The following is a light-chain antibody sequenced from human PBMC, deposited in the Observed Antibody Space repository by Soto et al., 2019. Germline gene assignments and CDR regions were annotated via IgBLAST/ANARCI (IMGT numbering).Light chain of an antibody. V-gene: IGKV1-39*01. Sequence: DIHLTQSPSSLSASLGDRVTITCRVSQGISSYLNWYRQKPGKVPKFLVCSASNLQSGVPSRFSGSGSGTDFTLTISSLQPEDFATYSCQQSYNSPQTFGQGTKVDIK. CDR3: QQSYNSPQT. CDR2: SAS. J-gene: IGKJ1*01. CDR1: QGISSY.